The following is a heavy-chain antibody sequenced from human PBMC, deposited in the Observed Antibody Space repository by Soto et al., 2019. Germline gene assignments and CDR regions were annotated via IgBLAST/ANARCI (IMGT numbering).Heavy chain of an antibody. CDR2: ISAYNGNT. Sequence: QVQLVQSGAEVKKPGASVKVSCKASGYTFTSYGISWVRQAPGQGLEWMGWISAYNGNTNYAQKLQGRVTMTTDTSMSTAYMELRSLRSDDTAVYYCARGSYYDILTGRHNWFDPWGQGTLVTVSS. CDR3: ARGSYYDILTGRHNWFDP. J-gene: IGHJ5*02. CDR1: GYTFTSYG. D-gene: IGHD3-9*01. V-gene: IGHV1-18*01.